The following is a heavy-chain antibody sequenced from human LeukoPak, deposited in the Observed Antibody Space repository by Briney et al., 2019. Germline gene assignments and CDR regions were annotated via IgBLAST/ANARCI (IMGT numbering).Heavy chain of an antibody. D-gene: IGHD6-19*01. CDR1: GGSFSGYY. Sequence: SETLSLTCAVYGGSFSGYYWSWIRQPPGKGLEWIGEINHSGSTNYNPSLKSRVTISVDTSKNQFSLKLSSVTAADTAVYYCARASGWYRRYFDYWGQGTLVTVSS. V-gene: IGHV4-34*01. CDR2: INHSGST. CDR3: ARASGWYRRYFDY. J-gene: IGHJ4*02.